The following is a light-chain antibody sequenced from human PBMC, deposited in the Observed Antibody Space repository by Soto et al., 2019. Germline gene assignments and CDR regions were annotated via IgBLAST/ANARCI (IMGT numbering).Light chain of an antibody. V-gene: IGLV2-14*01. J-gene: IGLJ1*01. Sequence: QSALTQPASVSGSPGQSITISCTGTSSDVGGYNYVSWYQQHPGKAPKLMIYDGSNRPSGVSNRFSGSKSGNTASLTISGLQAEDEADYYCSSYTSSSPPYVFGTGTKVTVL. CDR2: DGS. CDR1: SSDVGGYNY. CDR3: SSYTSSSPPYV.